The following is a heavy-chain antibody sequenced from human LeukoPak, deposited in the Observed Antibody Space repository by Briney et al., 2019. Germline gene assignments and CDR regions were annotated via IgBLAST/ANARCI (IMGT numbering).Heavy chain of an antibody. CDR3: ASGGPTVTTFVPENYYMDV. D-gene: IGHD4-11*01. V-gene: IGHV1-3*01. CDR2: INAGNGNT. J-gene: IGHJ6*03. Sequence: ASVKVSCKASGYTFTSYAMHWVRQAPGQRLEWMGWINAGNGNTKYSQEFQGRVTITRDTSASTAYMELRSLRSDDTAVYYCASGGPTVTTFVPENYYMDVWGKGTTVTVSS. CDR1: GYTFTSYA.